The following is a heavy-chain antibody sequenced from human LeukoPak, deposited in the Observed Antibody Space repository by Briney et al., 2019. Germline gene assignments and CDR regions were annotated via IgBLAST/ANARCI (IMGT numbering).Heavy chain of an antibody. Sequence: GASVKVSCKASGGTFSSYAISWVRQAPGQGLEWMGGIIPIFGTANYAQKFQGRVTITADESTSTAYMELSSLRSEDTAVYHCARDLRVYYDSSGYYNWFDPWGQGTLVTVSS. CDR3: ARDLRVYYDSSGYYNWFDP. V-gene: IGHV1-69*13. CDR2: IIPIFGTA. CDR1: GGTFSSYA. D-gene: IGHD3-22*01. J-gene: IGHJ5*02.